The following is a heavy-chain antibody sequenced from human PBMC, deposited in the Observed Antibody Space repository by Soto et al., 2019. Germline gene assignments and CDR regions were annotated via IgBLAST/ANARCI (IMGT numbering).Heavy chain of an antibody. V-gene: IGHV3-9*01. D-gene: IGHD1-26*01. J-gene: IGHJ3*01. CDR1: GFTFEDYG. Sequence: EVQLVESGGGLVQPGRSQRLSCAASGFTFEDYGIHWVRQAPGKGLEWVSGISWRSESIGYADSVKGRFTISRDNAKDSVYLQMNSLRPEDTAFYYCAKGWGQGIVGDFIDLWGQGTLVTVSS. CDR2: ISWRSESI. CDR3: AKGWGQGIVGDFIDL.